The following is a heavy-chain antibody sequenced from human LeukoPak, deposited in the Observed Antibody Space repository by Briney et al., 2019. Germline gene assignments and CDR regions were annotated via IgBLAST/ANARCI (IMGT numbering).Heavy chain of an antibody. CDR3: ARDRGSGSYVGNYYYYGMDV. D-gene: IGHD3-10*01. V-gene: IGHV3-11*04. CDR2: ISSSGSTI. J-gene: IGHJ6*02. Sequence: GGSLRLSCAASGFTFSDYYMSWIRQAPGKGLEWVSYISSSGSTIYYADSVKGRFTISRDNAKNSLYLQMNSLRAEDTAVYYCARDRGSGSYVGNYYYYGMDVWGQGTTVTVSS. CDR1: GFTFSDYY.